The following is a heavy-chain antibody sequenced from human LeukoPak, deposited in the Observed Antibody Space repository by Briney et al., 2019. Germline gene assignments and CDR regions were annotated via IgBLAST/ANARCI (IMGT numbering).Heavy chain of an antibody. CDR1: GFTFSSYW. D-gene: IGHD6-13*01. Sequence: PGGSLRLSCAASGFTFSSYWIHWVRHAPGKGLVWVSRINSDGSSTNYADSVKGRFTISRDNAKNTLYLQMNSLRAEDTAVYYCARLSDSSSPRYYYYGLDVWGQGTTVTVSS. CDR2: INSDGSST. CDR3: ARLSDSSSPRYYYYGLDV. V-gene: IGHV3-74*01. J-gene: IGHJ6*02.